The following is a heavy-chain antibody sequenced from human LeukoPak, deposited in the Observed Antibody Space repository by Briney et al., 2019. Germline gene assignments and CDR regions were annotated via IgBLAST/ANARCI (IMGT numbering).Heavy chain of an antibody. V-gene: IGHV4-34*01. D-gene: IGHD4-17*01. Sequence: SETLSLTCAVYGGSFSGYYWSWIRQPPGKGLEWIGETNHSGSTNYNPSLKSRVTISVDTSKNQFSLKLSSVTAADTAVYYCARGYGVDYFDYWGQGTLVTVSS. CDR1: GGSFSGYY. CDR2: TNHSGST. J-gene: IGHJ4*02. CDR3: ARGYGVDYFDY.